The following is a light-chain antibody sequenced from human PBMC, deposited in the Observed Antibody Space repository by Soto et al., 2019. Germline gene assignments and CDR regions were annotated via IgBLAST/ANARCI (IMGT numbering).Light chain of an antibody. CDR2: SDN. V-gene: IGLV1-44*01. J-gene: IGLJ1*01. Sequence: QAVVTQPPSASGTPGQRVTMSCSGSSSNIVTYSVSWYQHLPGTAPKLLVFSDNQRPSGAPDRFSGSKSGTSATLAITGLQTGDGGDYSCGAWDSSLNVYVFGGGTKLTVL. CDR3: GAWDSSLNVYV. CDR1: SSNIVTYS.